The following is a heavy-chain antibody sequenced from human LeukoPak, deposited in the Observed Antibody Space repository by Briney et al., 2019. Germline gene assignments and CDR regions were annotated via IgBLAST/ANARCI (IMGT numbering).Heavy chain of an antibody. D-gene: IGHD5-12*01. J-gene: IGHJ4*02. V-gene: IGHV3-23*01. CDR2: ISAGGGST. CDR3: AKGGSGYTFDS. Sequence: PGGSLRLSCAASGFTFSNYAMCWVRQAPGKGLEWVSAISAGGGSTNYADSVKGRFTISRDNSKNTLYLQMNSLRAEDTAVYYCAKGGSGYTFDSWGQGTLVTVSP. CDR1: GFTFSNYA.